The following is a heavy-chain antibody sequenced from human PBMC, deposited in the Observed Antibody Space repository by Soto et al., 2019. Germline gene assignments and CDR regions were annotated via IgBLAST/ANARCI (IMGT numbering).Heavy chain of an antibody. V-gene: IGHV4-34*01. J-gene: IGHJ4*02. CDR3: ARVKIAGLLVS. CDR2: INHSGST. CDR1: GGSFSGYS. D-gene: IGHD2-21*01. Sequence: SETLSLTCAVYGGSFSGYSWTWIRQPPGTGLEWIGEINHSGSTNYNPSLKSRVTISVDTSKNQFSLKLTSVTAADTAVYYCARVKIAGLLVSWGQGTLVTISS.